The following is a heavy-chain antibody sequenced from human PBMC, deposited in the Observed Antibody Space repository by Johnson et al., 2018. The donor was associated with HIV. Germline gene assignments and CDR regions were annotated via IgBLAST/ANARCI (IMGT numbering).Heavy chain of an antibody. Sequence: QMMFVESGGGVVQPGRSLRLSCVASGFTFSSYTMHWVRQAPGKGLEWVAVISYDGSNKYYADSVKGRFTISRDNSKNTLYLQMNSLRAEDTAVYYCARDGGIAATDAFDIWGQGTMVTVSS. CDR3: ARDGGIAATDAFDI. V-gene: IGHV3-30*04. D-gene: IGHD6-13*01. J-gene: IGHJ3*02. CDR1: GFTFSSYT. CDR2: ISYDGSNK.